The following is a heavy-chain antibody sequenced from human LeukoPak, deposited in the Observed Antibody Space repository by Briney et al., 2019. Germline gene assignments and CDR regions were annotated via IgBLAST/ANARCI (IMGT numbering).Heavy chain of an antibody. D-gene: IGHD5-18*01. V-gene: IGHV4-59*12. CDR2: IYYSGST. CDR1: GGSISSYY. Sequence: SETLSLTCTVSGGSISSYYWSWIRQPPGKGLEWIGYIYYSGSTNYNPSLKSRVTISVDTSKNQFSLKLSSVTAADTAVYYCAEGRGYSYGLAYWGQGTLVTVSS. CDR3: AEGRGYSYGLAY. J-gene: IGHJ1*01.